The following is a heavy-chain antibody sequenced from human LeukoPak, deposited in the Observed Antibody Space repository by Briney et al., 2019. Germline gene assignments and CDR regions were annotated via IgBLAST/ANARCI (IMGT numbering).Heavy chain of an antibody. CDR2: INPNSGGT. Sequence: ASVKVSCKASGYTFTGYYMHWVRQAAGQRLEWMGWINPNSGGTNYAQKFQGRVTMTRDTSISTAYMELSRLRSDDTAVYYCAYYDILTGYYSFDYWGQGTLVTVSS. D-gene: IGHD3-9*01. V-gene: IGHV1-2*02. CDR1: GYTFTGYY. CDR3: AYYDILTGYYSFDY. J-gene: IGHJ4*02.